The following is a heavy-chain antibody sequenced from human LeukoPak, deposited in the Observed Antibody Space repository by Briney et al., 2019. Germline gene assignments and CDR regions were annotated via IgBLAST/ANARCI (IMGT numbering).Heavy chain of an antibody. CDR3: GRWRESSNWPPGYLQH. CDR1: GFTFTSFG. V-gene: IGHV1-18*01. Sequence: ASVKVSCKASGFTFTSFGFSWVRQAPGQGLEWIGRISAYNGNTNYAQSLQGRVTMTTDASTSTVYMELRSLRSDDTAVYYCGRWRESSNWPPGYLQHWGQGTLVIVSS. D-gene: IGHD4-11*01. J-gene: IGHJ1*01. CDR2: ISAYNGNT.